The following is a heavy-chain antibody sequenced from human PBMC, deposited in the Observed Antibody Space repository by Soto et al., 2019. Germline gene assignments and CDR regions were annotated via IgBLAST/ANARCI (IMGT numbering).Heavy chain of an antibody. CDR3: AREVPYGYSRFDY. CDR1: GYTFTNNV. V-gene: IGHV1-3*01. Sequence: ASVKVSCKTSGYTFTNNVIHWVRQAPGQRLEWIGWVNAGNDNTRWSREFQGRLTLTKDTSATTAYMELGSLTPEDTAIYFCAREVPYGYSRFDYWGQGTLVTVSS. D-gene: IGHD5-18*01. J-gene: IGHJ4*02. CDR2: VNAGNDNT.